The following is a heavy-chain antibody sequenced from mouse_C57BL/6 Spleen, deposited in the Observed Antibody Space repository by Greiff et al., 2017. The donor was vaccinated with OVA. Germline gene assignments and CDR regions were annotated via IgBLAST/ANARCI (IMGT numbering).Heavy chain of an antibody. CDR1: GFTFSDAW. D-gene: IGHD4-1*01. CDR2: IRNKANNHAT. V-gene: IGHV6-6*01. J-gene: IGHJ3*01. CDR3: LGSWFAY. Sequence: EVMLVESGGGLVQPGGSMKLSCAASGFTFSDAWMDWVRQSPEKGLEWVADIRNKANNHATYYAESVKGRFTISRDDSKSSVYLQMNSLRAEDTGIYYCLGSWFAYWGQGTLVTVSA.